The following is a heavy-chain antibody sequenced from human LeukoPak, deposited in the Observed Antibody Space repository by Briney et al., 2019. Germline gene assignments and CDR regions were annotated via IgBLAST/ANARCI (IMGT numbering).Heavy chain of an antibody. D-gene: IGHD5-18*01. CDR1: GFTFSSYS. V-gene: IGHV3-21*01. CDR2: ISSSSSYI. Sequence: SGGSLRLSCAASGFTFSSYSMNWVRQAPGKGLEWVSSISSSSSYIYYADSVKGRFTISRDNAKNSLYLQMNSLRAEDTAVYYCARDDTAMYYFDYWGQGTLVTVSS. J-gene: IGHJ4*02. CDR3: ARDDTAMYYFDY.